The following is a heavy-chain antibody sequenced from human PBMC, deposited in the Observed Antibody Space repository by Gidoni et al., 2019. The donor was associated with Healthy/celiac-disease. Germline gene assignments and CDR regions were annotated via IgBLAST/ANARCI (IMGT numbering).Heavy chain of an antibody. CDR3: ARQLRFLEWSSDY. CDR2: VSGSGGRT. Sequence: EVQLLESGGALVQPGGSLRLSCAASGSTFSSYAMSGVRRAPGKGLEWVSAVSGSGGRTYYEDSVKGRFTISRDNSKNTLYLQMNSLRAEDTAVYYCARQLRFLEWSSDYWGQGTLVTVSS. D-gene: IGHD3-3*01. CDR1: GSTFSSYA. V-gene: IGHV3-23*01. J-gene: IGHJ4*02.